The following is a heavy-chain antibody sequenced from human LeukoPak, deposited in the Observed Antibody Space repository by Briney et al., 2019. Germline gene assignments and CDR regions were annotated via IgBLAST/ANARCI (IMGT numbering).Heavy chain of an antibody. V-gene: IGHV4-59*12. D-gene: IGHD4-23*01. CDR2: IYYSGST. CDR3: ARMGYGGNSGLGFDY. J-gene: IGHJ4*02. Sequence: SETLSLTCTVSGGSISSYYWSWIRQPPGKGLEWIGYIYYSGSTNYNPSLKSRVTISVDKSKNQFSLKLSSVTAADTAMYYCARMGYGGNSGLGFDYWGQGTLVTVSS. CDR1: GGSISSYY.